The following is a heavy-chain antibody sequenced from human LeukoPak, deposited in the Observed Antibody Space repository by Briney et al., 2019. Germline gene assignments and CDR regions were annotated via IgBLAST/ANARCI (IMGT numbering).Heavy chain of an antibody. CDR3: ARGLCGGDCYDY. CDR2: ISSSSSYM. CDR1: GFTFSGYD. V-gene: IGHV3-21*01. Sequence: IPGGSLRLSCVASGFTFSGYDMNWVRQAPWKGLEWVSSISSSSSYMYYADSVKGRFTISRDNAKNSLYLQMNSLRAEDTAVYYCARGLCGGDCYDYWGQGNLVTVSS. D-gene: IGHD2-21*01. J-gene: IGHJ4*02.